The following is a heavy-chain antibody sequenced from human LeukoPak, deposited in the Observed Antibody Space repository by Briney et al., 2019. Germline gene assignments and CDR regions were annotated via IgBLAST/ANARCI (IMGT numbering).Heavy chain of an antibody. CDR3: ATIPSRVAVARPFDY. Sequence: ASVKVSCKVAGYTLTELSMHWVRQAPGKGLEWMGGFDPEDGETIYAQKFQGRVAMTEDTSTDTAYMELNSLRSEDTAVYYCATIPSRVAVARPFDYWGQGTLVIVSS. J-gene: IGHJ4*02. D-gene: IGHD6-19*01. CDR1: GYTLTELS. CDR2: FDPEDGET. V-gene: IGHV1-24*01.